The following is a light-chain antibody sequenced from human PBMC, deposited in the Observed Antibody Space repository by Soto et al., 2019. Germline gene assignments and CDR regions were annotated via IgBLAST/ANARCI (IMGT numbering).Light chain of an antibody. Sequence: QSALTQPPSASGSPGQSVAISCTGASSDVGGYDFVSWYRQHPGKAPQLIIYEVTKRPSGVPDRFSGSKSGNTASLTVSGLQAEDEADYYCSSFAGSHVVFGGGTKLTVL. J-gene: IGLJ2*01. CDR3: SSFAGSHVV. CDR2: EVT. CDR1: SSDVGGYDF. V-gene: IGLV2-8*01.